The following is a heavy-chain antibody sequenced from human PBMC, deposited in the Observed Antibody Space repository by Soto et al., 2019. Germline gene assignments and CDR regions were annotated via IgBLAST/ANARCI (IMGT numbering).Heavy chain of an antibody. CDR2: ISGSGGST. CDR1: GFTFSSYA. Sequence: GSLRLSCAASGFTFSSYAMSWVRQAPGKGLEWVSAISGSGGSTYYADSVKGRFTISRDNSKNTLYLQMNSLRAEDTAVYYCANRQWLVPSYFDYWGQGTLVTVSS. V-gene: IGHV3-23*01. J-gene: IGHJ4*02. D-gene: IGHD6-19*01. CDR3: ANRQWLVPSYFDY.